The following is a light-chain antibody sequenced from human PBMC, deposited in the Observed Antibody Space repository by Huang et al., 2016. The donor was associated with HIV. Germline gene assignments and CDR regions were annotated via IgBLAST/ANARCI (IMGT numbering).Light chain of an antibody. J-gene: IGKJ3*01. Sequence: DIQMIQSPSSLSASIGDRVTITCRSSRHIYSYLNWYQHRPGKAPKLLIYDAANLEVGVPSRFSGSGSGRNFTLIISSLQPEDFATYYCQQYDSLPRTFGPGTKV. V-gene: IGKV1-33*01. CDR2: DAA. CDR1: RHIYSY. CDR3: QQYDSLPRT.